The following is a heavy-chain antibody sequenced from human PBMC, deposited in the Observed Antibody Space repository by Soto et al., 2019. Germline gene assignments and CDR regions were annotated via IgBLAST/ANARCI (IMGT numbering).Heavy chain of an antibody. J-gene: IGHJ4*02. CDR1: GFTFSSYC. CDR3: ARSGVRYFDWLSHY. V-gene: IGHV3-33*01. D-gene: IGHD3-9*01. CDR2: IWYDGSNK. Sequence: GGSLRLSCAASGFTFSSYCMHWVRQAPGKGLEWVAVIWYDGSNKYYADSVKGRFTISRDNSKNTLYLQMNSLRAEDTAVYYCARSGVRYFDWLSHYWGQGTLVTVSS.